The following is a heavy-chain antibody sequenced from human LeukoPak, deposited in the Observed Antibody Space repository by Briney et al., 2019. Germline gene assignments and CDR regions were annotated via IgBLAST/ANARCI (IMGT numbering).Heavy chain of an antibody. CDR3: AKQMNTVVSSGLFDY. CDR1: GFTFSSYG. CDR2: ISYDGSNK. D-gene: IGHD4-23*01. Sequence: GRSLRLSCAASGFTFSSYGMHWVRQAPGKGLEWVAVISYDGSNKYYADSVKGRFTISRDNSKNTLYLQMNSLRAEDTAVYYCAKQMNTVVSSGLFDYWGQGTLVTVSS. J-gene: IGHJ4*02. V-gene: IGHV3-30*18.